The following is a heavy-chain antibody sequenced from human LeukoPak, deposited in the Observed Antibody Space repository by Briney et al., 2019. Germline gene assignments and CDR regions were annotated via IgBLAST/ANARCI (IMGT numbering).Heavy chain of an antibody. Sequence: GGSLRLSCAASGFTFSSYAMSWVRQAPGKGLEWVSAISGSGGSTYYADSVKGRFTISRDNSKNTLYLQMNSLGAEDTAVYYCAKGGFWSGYENWGQGTLVTVSS. CDR2: ISGSGGST. CDR3: AKGGFWSGYEN. J-gene: IGHJ4*02. CDR1: GFTFSSYA. V-gene: IGHV3-23*01. D-gene: IGHD3-3*01.